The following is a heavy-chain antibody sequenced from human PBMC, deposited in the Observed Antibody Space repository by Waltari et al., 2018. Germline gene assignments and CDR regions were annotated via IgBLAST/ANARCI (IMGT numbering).Heavy chain of an antibody. CDR2: MSYSGAT. CDR1: GVSITSTSHY. V-gene: IGHV4-39*01. CDR3: ATYIGASVGTAAFDV. Sequence: QLPLQESGPGLVKSSETLSLTCRVSGVSITSTSHYWGWIRQPPGQGLGWIGTMSYSGATYSSPSLKSRVTISRDTSKNQLSLKLGSVTAADTAVYYCATYIGASVGTAAFDVWGQGTMVTVSS. D-gene: IGHD5-12*01. J-gene: IGHJ3*01.